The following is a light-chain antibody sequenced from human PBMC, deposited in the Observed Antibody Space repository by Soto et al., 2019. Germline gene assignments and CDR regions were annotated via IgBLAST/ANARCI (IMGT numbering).Light chain of an antibody. CDR2: DAS. Sequence: EIVLTQSPGTLSLSPGERATLSCRASQTLSSNFLAWYQQKPGQAPRLLIYDASSRVTGIPDRFSGSASGTDFTLIINRLEPEDFAVYYCQHYGNSPLTFGRGTKVEIK. V-gene: IGKV3-20*01. CDR1: QTLSSNF. CDR3: QHYGNSPLT. J-gene: IGKJ4*01.